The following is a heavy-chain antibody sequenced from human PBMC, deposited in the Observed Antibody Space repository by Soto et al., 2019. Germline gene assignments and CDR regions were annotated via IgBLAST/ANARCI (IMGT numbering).Heavy chain of an antibody. CDR3: ARDGAAAGQAHYYGMDV. J-gene: IGHJ6*02. CDR2: IYPGDSDT. CDR1: GYSFTSYW. Sequence: GESLKISCKGSGYSFTSYWIGWVRQMPGKGLEWMGIIYPGDSDTRYSPSFQGQVTISADKSISTAYLQWSSLKASDTAMYYCARDGAAAGQAHYYGMDVWGQGTTVTV. D-gene: IGHD6-13*01. V-gene: IGHV5-51*01.